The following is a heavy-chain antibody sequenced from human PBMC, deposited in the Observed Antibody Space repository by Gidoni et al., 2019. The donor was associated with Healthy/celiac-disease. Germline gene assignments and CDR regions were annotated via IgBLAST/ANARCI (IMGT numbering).Heavy chain of an antibody. CDR1: GFPFSSYA. J-gene: IGHJ4*02. CDR2: ISGSGGST. V-gene: IGHV3-23*01. Sequence: EVQLLESGGGLVQPGGSLRLSCAASGFPFSSYAMSWVRQAPGKGLEWVSAISGSGGSTYYADSVKGRFTISRDNSKNTLYLQMNSLRAEDTAVYYCAKDRGMATSFFDYWGQGTLVTVSS. CDR3: AKDRGMATSFFDY. D-gene: IGHD5-12*01.